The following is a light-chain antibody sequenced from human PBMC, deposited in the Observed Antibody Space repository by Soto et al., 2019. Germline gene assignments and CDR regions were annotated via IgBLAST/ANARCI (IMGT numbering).Light chain of an antibody. J-gene: IGKJ1*01. V-gene: IGKV3-20*01. CDR1: QSVSSSY. Sequence: EIVLTQSPGTLSLSPGARATLSCRASQSVSSSYLAWYQQKPGQAPRLLIYGASSRATGIPDRFSGSGSGTDFTLTICRLEPEDFAVYYCQQYGSSPRTFGQGTKVEIK. CDR3: QQYGSSPRT. CDR2: GAS.